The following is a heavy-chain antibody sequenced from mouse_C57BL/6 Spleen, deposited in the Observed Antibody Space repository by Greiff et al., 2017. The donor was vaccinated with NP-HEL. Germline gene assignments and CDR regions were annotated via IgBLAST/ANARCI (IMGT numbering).Heavy chain of an antibody. J-gene: IGHJ4*01. Sequence: VQLVESGPGLVQPSQSLSITCTVSGFSLTSYGVHWVRQSPGKGLEWLGVIWSGGSTDYNAAFISRLSISKDNSKSQVFFKMNSLQADDTAIYYCARSGSSSWYYAMDYWGQGTSVTVSS. CDR2: IWSGGST. CDR1: GFSLTSYG. CDR3: ARSGSSSWYYAMDY. D-gene: IGHD1-1*01. V-gene: IGHV2-2*01.